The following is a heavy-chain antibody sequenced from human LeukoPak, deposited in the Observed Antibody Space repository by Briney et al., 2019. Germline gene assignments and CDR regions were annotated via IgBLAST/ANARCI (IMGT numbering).Heavy chain of an antibody. D-gene: IGHD6-19*01. CDR1: GGSISSGDYY. J-gene: IGHJ4*02. CDR2: IYYSGST. CDR3: ASTHHDSSGWSIFDY. Sequence: PSQTLSLTCTVSGGSISSGDYYWSWIRQPPGKGLEWIGYIYYSGSTYYNPSLKSRVTISVDTSKNQFSLKLSSVTAADTAVYYCASTHHDSSGWSIFDYWGQGTLVTVSS. V-gene: IGHV4-30-4*01.